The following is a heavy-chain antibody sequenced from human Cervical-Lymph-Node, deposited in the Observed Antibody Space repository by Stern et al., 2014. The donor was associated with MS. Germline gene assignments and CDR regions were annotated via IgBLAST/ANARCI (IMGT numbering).Heavy chain of an antibody. V-gene: IGHV5-51*03. D-gene: IGHD4-11*01. CDR2: IYPGDAHT. J-gene: IGHJ4*02. Sequence: MQLVQSGAEVKKPGESLKISCKTSGYTFISYWIGWVRQMPGRGLEWMGIIYPGDAHTRYSPPFQGQVTISVDKSISTAYLQWSSLKASDTAIYYCARRSWDYRREYYFDFWGQGTLVTVSS. CDR3: ARRSWDYRREYYFDF. CDR1: GYTFISYW.